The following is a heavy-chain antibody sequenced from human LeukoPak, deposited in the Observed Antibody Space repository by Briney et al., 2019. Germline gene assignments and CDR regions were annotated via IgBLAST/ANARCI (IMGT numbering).Heavy chain of an antibody. CDR3: ARTTSLTASGYDY. J-gene: IGHJ4*02. D-gene: IGHD4-17*01. CDR2: INPNNDYR. CDR1: GYTFTNYH. V-gene: IGHV1-8*03. Sequence: ASVKVSCKASGYTFTNYHINWVRQATGQGLEWMGWINPNNDYRGYAQKFQGRVNITRDTYISTAYMDMRSLRSEDTAIYFCARTTSLTASGYDYWGQGTLVTVSS.